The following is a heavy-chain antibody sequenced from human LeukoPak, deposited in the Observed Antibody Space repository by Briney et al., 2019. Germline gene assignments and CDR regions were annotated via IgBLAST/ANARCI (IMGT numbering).Heavy chain of an antibody. J-gene: IGHJ5*02. CDR2: ISRDDDK. CDR1: GSSLNTRGVG. D-gene: IGHD7-27*01. V-gene: IGHV2-5*02. CDR3: AHTGSAHGDDWFDP. Sequence: SGPTLVKPTETLTLTCTFSGSSLNTRGVGVGWIRQAPGKALEWLALISRDDDKRYRPSLKSRLTITKDTSKNQVALALANLDPVDTATYYCAHTGSAHGDDWFDPWGQGTLVTVSS.